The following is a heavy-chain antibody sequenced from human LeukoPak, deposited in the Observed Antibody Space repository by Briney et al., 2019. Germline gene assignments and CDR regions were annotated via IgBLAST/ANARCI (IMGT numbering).Heavy chain of an antibody. CDR2: IYDSGST. D-gene: IGHD1-26*01. CDR1: GASISGSGYY. V-gene: IGHV4-39*01. J-gene: IGHJ4*02. Sequence: ETLSLTCTVSGASISGSGYYWGWIRQPPGKGLEWIGNIYDSGSTYYNASLQSRVTISIDTSKNQFSLRLSSVTAADTAMYYCAKSGGYGLIDYWGQGTLVTVSS. CDR3: AKSGGYGLIDY.